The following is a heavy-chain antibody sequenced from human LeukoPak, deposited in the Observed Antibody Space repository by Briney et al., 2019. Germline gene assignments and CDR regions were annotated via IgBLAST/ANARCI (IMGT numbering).Heavy chain of an antibody. J-gene: IGHJ6*03. Sequence: ASETLSLTCTVSGGSISSGSYYWSWIRQPAGKGLEWIGRIYTSGSTNYNPSLKSRVTISVDTSKNQFSLKLPSVTAADTAVYYCARVVDYMDVWGKGTTVTVSS. CDR3: ARVVDYMDV. CDR2: IYTSGST. V-gene: IGHV4-61*02. CDR1: GGSISSGSYY.